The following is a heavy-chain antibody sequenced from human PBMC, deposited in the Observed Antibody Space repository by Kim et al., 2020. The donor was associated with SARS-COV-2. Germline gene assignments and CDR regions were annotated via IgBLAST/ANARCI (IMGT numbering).Heavy chain of an antibody. V-gene: IGHV3-30*18. D-gene: IGHD5-12*01. CDR3: AKGRSPRGYSGYDWPYAFDS. Sequence: GGSLRLSCAASGFTFSSYGTHWVRQAPGKGLEWVAVISYDGSNKYYADSVKGRFTISRDNSKNTLYLQMNSLRAEDTAVYYCAKGRSPRGYSGYDWPYAFDSWGQETMVTVSS. CDR1: GFTFSSYG. J-gene: IGHJ3*02. CDR2: ISYDGSNK.